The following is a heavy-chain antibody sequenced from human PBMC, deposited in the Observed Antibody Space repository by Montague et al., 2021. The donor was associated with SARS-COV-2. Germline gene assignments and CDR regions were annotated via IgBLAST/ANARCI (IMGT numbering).Heavy chain of an antibody. CDR3: ARFETSKFYSSGMDV. CDR1: GFTFSSIS. Sequence: SLRLSCAASGFTFSSISMNWVRQAPGKRLEWVSSISSESACIVYAESARGRFTISRDNAQNLLYLQMNSLRAEDTAVYYCARFETSKFYSSGMDVWGQGTTVTVSS. D-gene: IGHD2-15*01. J-gene: IGHJ6*02. CDR2: ISSESACI. V-gene: IGHV3-21*01.